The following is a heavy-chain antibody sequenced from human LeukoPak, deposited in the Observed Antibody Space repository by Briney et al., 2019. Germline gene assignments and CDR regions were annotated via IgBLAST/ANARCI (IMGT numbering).Heavy chain of an antibody. CDR3: ARDLSLVPYYYYGMDV. J-gene: IGHJ6*02. Sequence: GRSLRLSCAVSGFTFSSYAMHWVRQAPGKGLEWVSGISWNSYTTGYADSVKNRFTISRDNAKNSLYLQMNSLRAEDTAVYYCARDLSLVPYYYYGMDVWGQGTTVTVSS. CDR1: GFTFSSYA. V-gene: IGHV3-9*01. CDR2: ISWNSYTT. D-gene: IGHD6-13*01.